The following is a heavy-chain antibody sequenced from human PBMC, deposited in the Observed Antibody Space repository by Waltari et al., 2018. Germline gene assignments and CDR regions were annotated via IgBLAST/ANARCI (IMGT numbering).Heavy chain of an antibody. D-gene: IGHD2-15*01. J-gene: IGHJ4*02. Sequence: QVQLQQWGSGLLKPTETLSLTCACHGVSSSNYYWTWIRQSPGKGLEWIGEITHSGSTYYNPSLKSRVNILVDSSANQFSLRLSSVTAADTAVYYCARGTPVRIFDDWGQGTLVTVSS. V-gene: IGHV4-34*01. CDR2: ITHSGST. CDR3: ARGTPVRIFDD. CDR1: GVSSSNYY.